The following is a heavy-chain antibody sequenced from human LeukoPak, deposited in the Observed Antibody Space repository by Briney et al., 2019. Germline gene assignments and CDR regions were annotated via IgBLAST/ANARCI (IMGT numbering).Heavy chain of an antibody. J-gene: IGHJ4*02. CDR1: GYTFTGYY. D-gene: IGHD6-13*01. Sequence: ASVKVSCKASGYTFTGYYMHWVRQAPGQGLEWMGWINPNSGGTNYAQKFQGRVTMTRDTSISTAYMELSRLRSDDTAVYYRARDSYSSSWYDYWGQGTLVTVSS. V-gene: IGHV1-2*02. CDR2: INPNSGGT. CDR3: ARDSYSSSWYDY.